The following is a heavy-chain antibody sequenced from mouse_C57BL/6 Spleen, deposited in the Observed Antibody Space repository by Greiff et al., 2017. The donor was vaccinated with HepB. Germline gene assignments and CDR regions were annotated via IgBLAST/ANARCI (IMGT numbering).Heavy chain of an antibody. J-gene: IGHJ2*01. CDR1: GYTFTSYW. Sequence: VQLQQPGAELVKPGASVKLSCKASGYTFTSYWMHWVKQRPGQGLEWIGMIHPNSGSTNYNEKFKSKATLTVDKSSSTAYMQLSSLTSEDSAVYYCARKGAAYYFDYWGQGTTLTVSS. V-gene: IGHV1-64*01. CDR2: IHPNSGST. CDR3: ARKGAAYYFDY.